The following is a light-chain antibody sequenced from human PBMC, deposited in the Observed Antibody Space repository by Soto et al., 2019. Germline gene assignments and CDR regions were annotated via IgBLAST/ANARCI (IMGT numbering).Light chain of an antibody. J-gene: IGKJ1*01. CDR1: QSVNNN. CDR3: QEYNTWPWT. Sequence: ETLMTQSPATLSVSPGERATLSFRASQSVNNNLAWYQQKPGQAPRVLIYGASTRATGIPARFTGSGSGTEFILTITSLQSEDSAVYYCQEYNTWPWTFGQGTKVDI. CDR2: GAS. V-gene: IGKV3-15*01.